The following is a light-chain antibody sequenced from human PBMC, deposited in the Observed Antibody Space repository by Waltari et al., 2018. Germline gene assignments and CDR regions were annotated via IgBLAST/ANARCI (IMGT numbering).Light chain of an antibody. CDR2: GAS. Sequence: EIVLTQSPRTLSLSPGERVTLPCRASQSLSSDYLAWYQQKPGQAPRLLIYGASTRDTGIPDRFSGSGSGTDFTLTINRLEPEDFAVYCCQQYGTSPPTFGQGTKLEIK. V-gene: IGKV3-20*01. J-gene: IGKJ2*01. CDR1: QSLSSDY. CDR3: QQYGTSPPT.